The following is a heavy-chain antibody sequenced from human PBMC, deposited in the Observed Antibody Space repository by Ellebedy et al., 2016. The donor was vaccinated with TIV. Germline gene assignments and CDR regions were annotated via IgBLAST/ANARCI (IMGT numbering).Heavy chain of an antibody. V-gene: IGHV1-2*02. Sequence: ASVKVSCXASGYTFTGYYMHWVRQAPGQGLEWMGWINPNSGGTNYAQKFQGRVTMTRDTSISTAYMELSRLRSDDTAVYYCALDYYDSSGSTNDWGQGTLVTVSS. CDR3: ALDYYDSSGSTND. CDR1: GYTFTGYY. D-gene: IGHD3-22*01. J-gene: IGHJ4*02. CDR2: INPNSGGT.